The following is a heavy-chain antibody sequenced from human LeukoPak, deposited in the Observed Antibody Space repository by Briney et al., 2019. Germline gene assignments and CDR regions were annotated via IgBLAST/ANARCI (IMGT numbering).Heavy chain of an antibody. D-gene: IGHD1-26*01. J-gene: IGHJ4*02. CDR2: IYYSGST. CDR1: GGSIRSSSYY. V-gene: IGHV4-39*01. Sequence: SETLSLTCTVSGGSIRSSSYYWGWIRQPPGKGLEWIGSIYYSGSTYYNPSLKSRVTISIDTSKNQFSLKLSSVSAADTAVYYCARHRPEYSGNSFDYWGQGTLVTVSA. CDR3: ARHRPEYSGNSFDY.